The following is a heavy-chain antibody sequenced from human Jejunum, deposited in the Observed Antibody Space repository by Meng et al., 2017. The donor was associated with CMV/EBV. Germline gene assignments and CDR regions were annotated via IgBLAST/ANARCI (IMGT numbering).Heavy chain of an antibody. V-gene: IGHV3-74*03. CDR3: AREGYCTSSGCSSTEGYGMDV. D-gene: IGHD2-2*01. J-gene: IGHJ6*02. CDR2: INNDGGTT. Sequence: MSWVRQIPGKGLGWVSRINNDGGTTVYADSVKGRFTISRDNAKNSLYLQMNSLRAEDTAVYYCAREGYCTSSGCSSTEGYGMDVWGQGTTVTVSS.